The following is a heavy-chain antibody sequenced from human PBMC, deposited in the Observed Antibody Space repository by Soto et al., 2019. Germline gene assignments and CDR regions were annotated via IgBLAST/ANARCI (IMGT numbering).Heavy chain of an antibody. J-gene: IGHJ4*02. Sequence: QVQLVQSGAEVKKPGASVKVSCKASGYTFTSYGISWVRQAPGQGLEWMGWISAYNGNTNYAQKLQGRVTMTIDTPTSTAYMELRSLRSDDTAVYYCARDRGDFWSGPANPAGYWGQGTLVTVSS. D-gene: IGHD3-3*01. CDR1: GYTFTSYG. V-gene: IGHV1-18*04. CDR3: ARDRGDFWSGPANPAGY. CDR2: ISAYNGNT.